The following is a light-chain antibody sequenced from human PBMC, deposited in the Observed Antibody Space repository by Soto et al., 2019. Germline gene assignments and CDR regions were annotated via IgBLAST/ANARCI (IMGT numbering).Light chain of an antibody. CDR2: ATS. CDR3: QQSFDTPFT. J-gene: IGKJ2*01. CDR1: QSISSF. V-gene: IGKV1-39*01. Sequence: DIQMTQSPASLSASVGDRVTITCRASQSISSFLNWYQQKPGKAPKFLIYATSSVQSDVPSRFSGSGSGTDFTLTINSLQPEDFATHFCQQSFDTPFTFGQGAKLEIK.